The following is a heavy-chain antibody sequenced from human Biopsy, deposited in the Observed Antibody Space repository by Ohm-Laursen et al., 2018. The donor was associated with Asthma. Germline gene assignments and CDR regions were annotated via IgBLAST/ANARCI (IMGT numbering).Heavy chain of an antibody. V-gene: IGHV4-59*08. CDR3: ARQKLVAAEGPFDM. J-gene: IGHJ3*02. Sequence: SDTLSLTCTVSGGSITSFYWSWIRQPPGRGLEWIGYIYFSGNTNYNPSLKSRVTISIDTSKNHFSLQLRSVTAADTAVYYCARQKLVAAEGPFDMWGQGTMVIVSS. CDR1: GGSITSFY. CDR2: IYFSGNT. D-gene: IGHD1-26*01.